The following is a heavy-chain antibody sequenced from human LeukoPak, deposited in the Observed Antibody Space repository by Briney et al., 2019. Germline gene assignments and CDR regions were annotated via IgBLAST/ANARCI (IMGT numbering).Heavy chain of an antibody. CDR2: IYYSGST. CDR1: GGSISSYY. Sequence: SETLSLTCTVSGGSISSYYWSWIRQPPGKGLEWIGYIYYSGSTNYNPSLKSRVTISVDTSKNQFSLKLSSVTAADTAVYYCARGTKIQYSGTYYLPDYWGQGTLVTVSS. D-gene: IGHD1-26*01. CDR3: ARGTKIQYSGTYYLPDY. V-gene: IGHV4-59*01. J-gene: IGHJ4*02.